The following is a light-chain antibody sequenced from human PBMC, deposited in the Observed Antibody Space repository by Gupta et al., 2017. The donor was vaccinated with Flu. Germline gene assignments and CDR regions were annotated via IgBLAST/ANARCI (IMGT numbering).Light chain of an antibody. CDR1: QSVSSN. CDR3: QQYNNWPLIT. V-gene: IGKV3-15*01. J-gene: IGKJ5*01. Sequence: EIVMTQSPATLSVSPGERATLSCRASQSVSSNLAWYQQKPGQAPRLLIYGASTRATGIPARFRGSGSGTEFTLTISSLQSEDFAVYDCQQYNNWPLITFGQGTRLEIK. CDR2: GAS.